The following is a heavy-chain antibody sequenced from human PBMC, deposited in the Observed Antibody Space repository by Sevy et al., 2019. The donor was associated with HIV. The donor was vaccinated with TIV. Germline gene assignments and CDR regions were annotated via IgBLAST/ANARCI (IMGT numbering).Heavy chain of an antibody. CDR1: GYSFTSYW. CDR3: ATGPIAAAGSDAFDI. D-gene: IGHD6-13*01. CDR2: IYPGDSDT. Sequence: GESLKISCKGSGYSFTSYWIGWVRQMPGKGLEWMGIIYPGDSDTRYSPSFQGQVTISADKSISTAYLQWSSLKASDTAMYYCATGPIAAAGSDAFDIWGQVTMVTVSS. J-gene: IGHJ3*02. V-gene: IGHV5-51*01.